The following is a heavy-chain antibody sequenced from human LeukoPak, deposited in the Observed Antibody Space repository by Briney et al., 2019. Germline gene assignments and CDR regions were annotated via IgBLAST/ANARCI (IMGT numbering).Heavy chain of an antibody. CDR2: INPNSGGT. CDR3: AREFLYSPDFDY. J-gene: IGHJ4*02. CDR1: GYTFTGYY. Sequence: ASVKVSCKASGYTFTGYYMHWVRQAPGQGLEWMGWINPNSGGTNYAQEFQGRVTMTRDTSISTAYMELSRLRSDDTAVYYCAREFLYSPDFDYWGQGTLVTVSS. D-gene: IGHD4-11*01. V-gene: IGHV1-2*02.